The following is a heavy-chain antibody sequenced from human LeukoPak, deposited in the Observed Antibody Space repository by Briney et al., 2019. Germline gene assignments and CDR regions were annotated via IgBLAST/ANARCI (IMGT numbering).Heavy chain of an antibody. CDR3: ARHRRWNGPSYYYYYYYMDV. CDR2: IYYSGST. CDR1: GGSISSSSYY. V-gene: IGHV4-39*01. Sequence: SETLSLTCTVSGGSISSSSYYWGWIRQPPGKGLEWIGRIYYSGSTYYNPSLKSRVTISVDTSKNQFSLKLSSVTAADTAVYYCARHRRWNGPSYYYYYYYMDVWGKGTTVTVSS. D-gene: IGHD1-1*01. J-gene: IGHJ6*03.